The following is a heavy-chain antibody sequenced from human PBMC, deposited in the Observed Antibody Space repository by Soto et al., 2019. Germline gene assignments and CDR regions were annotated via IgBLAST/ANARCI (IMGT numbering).Heavy chain of an antibody. CDR1: GYSFTNYW. D-gene: IGHD2-15*01. CDR3: ARLPPPTYCSGSTCSGY. Sequence: GESLKISCKGSGYSFTNYWINWVRQMPGKGLEWMGRIDPDDAYTNYSPSFQGHVTISVDKSISTAYLQWSSLQASDTAIYHCARLPPPTYCSGSTCSGYWGQGTLVTVSS. V-gene: IGHV5-10-1*01. J-gene: IGHJ4*02. CDR2: IDPDDAYT.